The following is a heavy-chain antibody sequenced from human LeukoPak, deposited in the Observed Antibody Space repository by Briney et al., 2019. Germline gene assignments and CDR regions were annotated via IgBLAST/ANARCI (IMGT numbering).Heavy chain of an antibody. Sequence: GGSLRLSCAASGFTFSSYGMHWVRQAPGKGLEWVAVISYDGSNKYYADSVKGRFTISRDNSKNTLYLQMNSLRAEDTAVYYCAKSVQLERLYYYYGMDVWGQGTTVTVSS. V-gene: IGHV3-30*18. CDR3: AKSVQLERLYYYYGMDV. J-gene: IGHJ6*02. CDR1: GFTFSSYG. D-gene: IGHD1-1*01. CDR2: ISYDGSNK.